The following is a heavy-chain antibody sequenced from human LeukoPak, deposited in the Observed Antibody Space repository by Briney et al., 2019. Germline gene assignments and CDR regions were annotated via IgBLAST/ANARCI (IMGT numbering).Heavy chain of an antibody. J-gene: IGHJ4*02. CDR2: IYSGGTT. V-gene: IGHV3-66*01. CDR1: GFTVSSNY. Sequence: GGSLRLSCAASGFTVSSNYMSWVRQAPGKGLEWVSVIYSGGTTDYADSVKGRFTISRDNSKNTLYLQMNSLRAEDTAVYYCARGFLGRYFDWLSFFDYWGQGTLVTVSS. CDR3: ARGFLGRYFDWLSFFDY. D-gene: IGHD3-9*01.